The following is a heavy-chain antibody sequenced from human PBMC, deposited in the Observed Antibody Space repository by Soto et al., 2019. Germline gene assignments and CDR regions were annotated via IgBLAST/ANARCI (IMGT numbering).Heavy chain of an antibody. CDR3: ARGLGVGATTLDY. J-gene: IGHJ4*02. CDR2: MSYDGSYK. Sequence: QVQLVESGGGVVQPGRSLRLSCAVSGFPFSSHSMHWVRQAPGKGLEWVSVMSYDGSYKYYADAVKGRVTISRDNAENTLYLQMNSLKAEDTSVYYCARGLGVGATTLDYWGQGTLVTVSS. V-gene: IGHV3-30*04. CDR1: GFPFSSHS. D-gene: IGHD1-26*01.